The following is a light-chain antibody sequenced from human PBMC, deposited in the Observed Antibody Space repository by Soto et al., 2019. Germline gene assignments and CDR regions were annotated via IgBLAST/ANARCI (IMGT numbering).Light chain of an antibody. CDR1: QGIAND. J-gene: IGKJ1*01. Sequence: AIQMTQSPSTLPASVGDRVIITCRASQGIANDLCWYQQKPGEAPKLLIYAASRLQSGVPSRFSGSGSGTDFTLTISSLQPEDFATYYCLQDYSYPRTFGQGTKVEIK. V-gene: IGKV1-6*01. CDR3: LQDYSYPRT. CDR2: AAS.